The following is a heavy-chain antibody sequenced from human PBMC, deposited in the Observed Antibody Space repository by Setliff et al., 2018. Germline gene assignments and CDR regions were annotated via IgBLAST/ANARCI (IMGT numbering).Heavy chain of an antibody. Sequence: PSETLSLTCTVSGYSISSGYIWGWIRQPPGMGLEWVGNIGHTGSINYNPSLKSRLTISRDTSKNQVSPKLNSVTATDTAVYYCARDLGHGGDSDYWGQGILVTVSS. J-gene: IGHJ4*02. V-gene: IGHV4-38-2*02. CDR2: IGHTGSI. CDR1: GYSISSGYI. CDR3: ARDLGHGGDSDY. D-gene: IGHD2-21*02.